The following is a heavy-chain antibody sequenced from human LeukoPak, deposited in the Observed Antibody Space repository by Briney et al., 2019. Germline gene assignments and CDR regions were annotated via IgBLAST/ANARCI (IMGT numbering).Heavy chain of an antibody. J-gene: IGHJ5*02. D-gene: IGHD6-13*01. CDR1: GGSINDYF. CDR2: IYNSGST. V-gene: IGHV4-59*08. Sequence: SETLSLTCTVSGGSINDYFWSWIRQPPGKGLEWIGYIYNSGSTNYNPSLKSRVSISADTSKYQFSLNLSSVTAADTAVYYCARLHFAAAEEFDPWGQGTLVTVPS. CDR3: ARLHFAAAEEFDP.